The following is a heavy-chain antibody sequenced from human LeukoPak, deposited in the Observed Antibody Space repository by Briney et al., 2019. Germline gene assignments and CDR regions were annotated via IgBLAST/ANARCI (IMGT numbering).Heavy chain of an antibody. CDR3: ARVSGYSSSWPYYFDY. CDR1: GYTFTCYY. CDR2: INPSGGST. J-gene: IGHJ4*02. V-gene: IGHV1-46*01. Sequence: ASVKVSCKASGYTFTCYYMHWVRQAPGQGLEWMGIINPSGGSTSYAQKFQGRVTMTRDTSTSTVYMELSSLRSEDTAVYYCARVSGYSSSWPYYFDYWGQGTLVTVSS. D-gene: IGHD6-13*01.